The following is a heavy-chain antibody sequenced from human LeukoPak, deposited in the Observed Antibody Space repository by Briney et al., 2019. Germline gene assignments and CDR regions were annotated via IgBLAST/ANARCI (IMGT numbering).Heavy chain of an antibody. CDR3: ARDLTAMVSIDY. Sequence: GGSLRLSCEASGLTFSSHAMSWVRQAPGKGLEWVSAISGSGENTYYADSMKGRFTISRDNAKNSLYLQMNSLRAEDTAVYYCARDLTAMVSIDYWAREPWSPSPQ. J-gene: IGHJ4*02. CDR1: GLTFSSHA. CDR2: ISGSGENT. D-gene: IGHD5-18*01. V-gene: IGHV3-23*01.